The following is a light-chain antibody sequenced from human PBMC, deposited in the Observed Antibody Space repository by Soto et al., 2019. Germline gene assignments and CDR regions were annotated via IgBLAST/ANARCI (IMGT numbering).Light chain of an antibody. CDR1: SSDVGGYNF. Sequence: QSALTQPASVSGSPGQSITISCTGTSSDVGGYNFVSWYQQHPGKGPKLMIFDVNRRPSGVSDRFSGSKSGNTASLTISGLQAEDAGDYYCCSYTSSSTHVFGSGTKVTVL. CDR3: CSYTSSSTHV. CDR2: DVN. J-gene: IGLJ1*01. V-gene: IGLV2-14*03.